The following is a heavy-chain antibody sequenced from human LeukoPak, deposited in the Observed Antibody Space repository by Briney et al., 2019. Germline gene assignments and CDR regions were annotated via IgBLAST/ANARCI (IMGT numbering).Heavy chain of an antibody. D-gene: IGHD3-10*01. CDR1: GXTFSSYA. Sequence: GGSLRLSCAASGXTFSSYAMHWVRQAPGKGLEWVAVISYDGSNKYYADSVKGRFTISRDNSKNTLYLQMNSLRAEDTAVYYCARGGYGSGTYGAYWGQGTLVTVSS. CDR3: ARGGYGSGTYGAY. CDR2: ISYDGSNK. V-gene: IGHV3-30-3*01. J-gene: IGHJ4*02.